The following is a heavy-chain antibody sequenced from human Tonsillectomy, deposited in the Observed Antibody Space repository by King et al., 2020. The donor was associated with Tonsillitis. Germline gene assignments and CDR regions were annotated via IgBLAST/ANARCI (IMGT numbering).Heavy chain of an antibody. V-gene: IGHV3-21*01. J-gene: IGHJ6*02. Sequence: VQLVESGGGLVKPGGSLRLSCAASGFTFNSYSMNWVRQAPGKGLEWVSSITTTSNYIYYTDSVKGRFTISRDNAKNSLSLQMNSLRAEDTAVYYCARDRVGGYAAHYYSMDVWGQGTTVTVSS. CDR1: GFTFNSYS. D-gene: IGHD5-12*01. CDR2: ITTTSNYI. CDR3: ARDRVGGYAAHYYSMDV.